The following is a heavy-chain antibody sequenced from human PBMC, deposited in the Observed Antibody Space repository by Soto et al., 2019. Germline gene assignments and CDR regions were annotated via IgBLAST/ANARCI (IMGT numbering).Heavy chain of an antibody. CDR2: IDPSTNDT. CDR3: ARGRITIFGVVIGPTNAFDI. V-gene: IGHV1-18*01. Sequence: GASVKVSCKASGYSFSSYGITWVRQAPGQGLEWMGWIDPSTNDTNYAQKLQGRVTVTTDTSTTTAYIELRSLKSDDTAVYYCARGRITIFGVVIGPTNAFDIWGQGTMVTVSS. D-gene: IGHD3-3*01. CDR1: GYSFSSYG. J-gene: IGHJ3*02.